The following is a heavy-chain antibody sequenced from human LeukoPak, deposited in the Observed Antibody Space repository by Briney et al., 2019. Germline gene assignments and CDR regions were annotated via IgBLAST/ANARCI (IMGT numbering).Heavy chain of an antibody. D-gene: IGHD3-10*01. CDR2: INSDGSST. CDR3: ASLSAGSGDY. CDR1: GFTFSSYY. J-gene: IGHJ4*02. Sequence: GGSLRLSCAASGFTFSSYYMHWVRQAPGKGLVWVARINSDGSSTMYADSVKGRFTFSRDNAKNTLYLQMNSLRGEDAAVYYCASLSAGSGDYWGQGTLVTVSS. V-gene: IGHV3-74*03.